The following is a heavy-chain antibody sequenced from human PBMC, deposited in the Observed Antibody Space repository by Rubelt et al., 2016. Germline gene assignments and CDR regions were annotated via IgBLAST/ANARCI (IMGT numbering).Heavy chain of an antibody. V-gene: IGHV1-18*01. CDR1: GYTFTSYG. J-gene: IGHJ4*02. D-gene: IGHD3-22*01. Sequence: QVQLVQSGAEVKKPGASVKVSCKASGYTFTSYGISWVRQAPGQGLEWLGWISAYNGNTNYAQKLKGRVTMTTDTSTSTAYMELRSLRSDDTAVYYCARVEYYYDSSGYSDYWGQGTLVTVSS. CDR2: ISAYNGNT. CDR3: ARVEYYYDSSGYSDY.